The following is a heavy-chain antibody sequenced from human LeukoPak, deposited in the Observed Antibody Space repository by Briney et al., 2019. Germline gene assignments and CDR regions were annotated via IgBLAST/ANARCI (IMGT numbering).Heavy chain of an antibody. CDR1: GGSVSFYY. D-gene: IGHD1-7*01. V-gene: IGHV4-59*08. CDR2: IYYSGST. J-gene: IGHJ4*02. Sequence: SETLSLTCIVSGGSVSFYYWSWIRQPPGKGLEWIGYIYYSGSTNYNPSLKSRVTISVDTSKNQFFLKLSSVTAADTAVYYCARRPSYNWNYYFDYWGQGTLVTVSS. CDR3: ARRPSYNWNYYFDY.